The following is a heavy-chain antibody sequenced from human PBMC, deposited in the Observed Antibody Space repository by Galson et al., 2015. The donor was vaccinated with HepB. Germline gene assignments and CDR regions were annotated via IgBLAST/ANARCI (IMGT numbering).Heavy chain of an antibody. Sequence: SLRLSCAASGFTFGSYSMNWVRQAPGKGLEWVSYISSSSSTIYYADSVKGRFTISRDNARNSLYLQMNSLRAEDTAVYYCAREESGYSYGLYYGMDVWGQGTTVTVSS. CDR2: ISSSSSTI. V-gene: IGHV3-48*01. J-gene: IGHJ6*02. CDR3: AREESGYSYGLYYGMDV. D-gene: IGHD5-18*01. CDR1: GFTFGSYS.